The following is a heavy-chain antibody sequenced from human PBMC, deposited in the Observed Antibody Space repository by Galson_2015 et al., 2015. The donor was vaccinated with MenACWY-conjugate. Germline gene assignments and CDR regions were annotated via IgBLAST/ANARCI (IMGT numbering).Heavy chain of an antibody. Sequence: FYADSVKGRFTISRDNSKNRLYLQMNSLRAEDTALYYCAKGGFYYYYGMDVWGQGTTVTVSS. CDR3: AKGGFYYYYGMDV. J-gene: IGHJ6*02. V-gene: IGHV3-23*01.